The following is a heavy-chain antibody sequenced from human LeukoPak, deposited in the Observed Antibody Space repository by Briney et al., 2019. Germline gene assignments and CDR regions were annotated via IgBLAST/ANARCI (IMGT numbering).Heavy chain of an antibody. V-gene: IGHV3-21*01. Sequence: PGGSLRLSCAASGFTFSSYSMNWVRQAPGKGLEWVSSISSSGSYIYYADSVKGRFTISRDNAKNSLYLQMNSLRAEDTAVYYCALRDCSGGSCYHNHAFDIWGQGTMVTVSS. J-gene: IGHJ3*02. CDR1: GFTFSSYS. D-gene: IGHD2-15*01. CDR2: ISSSGSYI. CDR3: ALRDCSGGSCYHNHAFDI.